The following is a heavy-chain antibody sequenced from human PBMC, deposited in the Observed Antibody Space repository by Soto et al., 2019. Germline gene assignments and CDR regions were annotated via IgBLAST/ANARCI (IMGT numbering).Heavy chain of an antibody. Sequence: SETLSLTCAVYGGSFSGYYWSWIRQPPGKGLEWIGEINHSGSTNYNPSLKSRVTISVDTSKNQFSLKLSSVTASDTAMYYCARLGGKVFNWFDPWGQGTLVTVSS. J-gene: IGHJ5*02. CDR2: INHSGST. CDR1: GGSFSGYY. D-gene: IGHD2-15*01. V-gene: IGHV4-34*01. CDR3: ARLGGKVFNWFDP.